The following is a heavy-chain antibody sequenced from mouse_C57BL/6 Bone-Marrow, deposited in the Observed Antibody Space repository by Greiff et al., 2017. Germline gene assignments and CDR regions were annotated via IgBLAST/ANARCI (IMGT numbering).Heavy chain of an antibody. CDR2: ISSGGSYT. Sequence: EVQLVESGGDLVKPGGSLKPSCAASGFTFSSYGMSWVRQTPDKRLEWVATISSGGSYTYYPDSVKGRFTISRDNAKNTLYLQMSSLKSEDTAMYYCARQGIYYYGSSYDWLAYWGQGTLVTVSA. J-gene: IGHJ3*01. CDR3: ARQGIYYYGSSYDWLAY. D-gene: IGHD1-1*01. V-gene: IGHV5-6*01. CDR1: GFTFSSYG.